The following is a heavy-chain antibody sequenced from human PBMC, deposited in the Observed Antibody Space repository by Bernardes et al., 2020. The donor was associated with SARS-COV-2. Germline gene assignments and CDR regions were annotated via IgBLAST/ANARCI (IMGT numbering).Heavy chain of an antibody. J-gene: IGHJ4*02. CDR1: GFIFRDYG. V-gene: IGHV3-33*01. CDR3: AREHDHDTSIGPDY. CDR2: ILYDGSND. Sequence: GGSLILSCATSGFIFRDYGMHWVRQAPGKGLEWVAVILYDGSNDDYADSVKGRFTISRDDSKNTLFLEMNSLRADDTAVYYCAREHDHDTSIGPDYWGQGTLVTVSS. D-gene: IGHD3-22*01.